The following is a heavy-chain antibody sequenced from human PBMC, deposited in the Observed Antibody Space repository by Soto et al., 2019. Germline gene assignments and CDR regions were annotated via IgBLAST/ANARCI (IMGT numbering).Heavy chain of an antibody. J-gene: IGHJ6*02. CDR3: ARDRVVVGATTDYYYGMDV. CDR2: ISSSSSYI. V-gene: IGHV3-21*01. Sequence: EVQLVESGGGLVKPGGSLRLSCAASGFTFSSYSMNWVRQAPGKGLEWVSSISSSSSYIYYADSVKGRFTISRDNAKNSLYLQMNSLRAEDTAVYYCARDRVVVGATTDYYYGMDVWGQGTMVTVSS. CDR1: GFTFSSYS. D-gene: IGHD1-26*01.